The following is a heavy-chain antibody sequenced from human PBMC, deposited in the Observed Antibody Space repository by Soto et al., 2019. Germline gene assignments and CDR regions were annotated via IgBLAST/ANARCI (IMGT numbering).Heavy chain of an antibody. J-gene: IGHJ5*01. Sequence: PSQTLSLTCAISGDSVSSYSAAWNWIRQSPSGGLEWLGRTYYRSRFFSDYAESVKSRIIINPDTSKNQFSLQLKSVTPEDTAVYYCVRDRYSSSGWFDSWGQGTPVTVS. V-gene: IGHV6-1*01. CDR2: TYYRSRFFS. CDR3: VRDRYSSSGWFDS. CDR1: GDSVSSYSAA. D-gene: IGHD3-10*01.